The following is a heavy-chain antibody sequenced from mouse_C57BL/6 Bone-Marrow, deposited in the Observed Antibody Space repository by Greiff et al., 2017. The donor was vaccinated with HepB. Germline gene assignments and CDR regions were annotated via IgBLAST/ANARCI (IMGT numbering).Heavy chain of an antibody. J-gene: IGHJ4*01. D-gene: IGHD1-1*01. CDR1: GYSFTGYY. V-gene: IGHV1-42*01. Sequence: VQLQQSGPELVKPGASVKISCKASGYSFTGYYMNWVKQSPEKSLEWIGEINPSTGGTTYNQKLKAKATLTVDKSSSTAYMQLKILTSEDSAVYYCAREWPIYYYLGGAMDYWGQGNSVTVSS. CDR2: INPSTGGT. CDR3: AREWPIYYYLGGAMDY.